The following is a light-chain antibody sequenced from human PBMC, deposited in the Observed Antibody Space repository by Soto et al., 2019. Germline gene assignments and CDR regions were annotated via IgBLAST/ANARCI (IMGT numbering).Light chain of an antibody. Sequence: DIQMTQSPSSLSASVGDRVTVSCRASQNIGSYLNWYQQKSGKAPKVLISDASTLQSGVPSRFSGSGSGTDFTLTISSLQHEDSEIYYCQQSYNSPLTLGGGTKVDIK. V-gene: IGKV1-39*01. CDR3: QQSYNSPLT. CDR1: QNIGSY. CDR2: DAS. J-gene: IGKJ4*01.